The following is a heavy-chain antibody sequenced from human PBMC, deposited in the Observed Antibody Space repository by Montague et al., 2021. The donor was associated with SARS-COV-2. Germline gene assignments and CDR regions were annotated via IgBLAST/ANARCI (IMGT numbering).Heavy chain of an antibody. CDR3: ARGVGRKGYYDSSGYYILTQGPGGLDY. CDR1: GGSISTVGY. Sequence: TLSLTCTVSGGSISTVGYWSWIRQHPGKSLEWIGYIYYSGSTYYNPSLKSRVTISVDTSKNQFSLKLFSVTAADTAVYYCARGVGRKGYYDSSGYYILTQGPGGLDYWGQGSLVTVSS. CDR2: IYYSGST. D-gene: IGHD3-22*01. V-gene: IGHV4-31*03. J-gene: IGHJ4*02.